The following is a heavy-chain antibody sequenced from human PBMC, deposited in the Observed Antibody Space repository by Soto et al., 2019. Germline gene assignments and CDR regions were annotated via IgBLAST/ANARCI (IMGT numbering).Heavy chain of an antibody. CDR2: ISPSGSP. CDR1: GGSVSSGGNS. D-gene: IGHD2-8*01. Sequence: TLSLTCSVSGGSVSSGGNSWSWIRQPPGKGLEWIGFISPSGSPDYNPSLKSRVTISVDRSKNQISLELSSVTAADTAVYYCTRGVLAWGPGTLVTVSS. V-gene: IGHV4-30-2*01. CDR3: TRGVLA. J-gene: IGHJ4*02.